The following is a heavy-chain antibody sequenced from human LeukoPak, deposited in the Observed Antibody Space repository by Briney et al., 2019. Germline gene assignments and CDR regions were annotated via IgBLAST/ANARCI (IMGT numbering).Heavy chain of an antibody. CDR2: ISWNGGII. CDR1: GFTFDNYA. Sequence: PGGSLRLSCAASGFTFDNYATHWVRKVPGKGLEWVSGISWNGGIIGYADSVKGRFTISRDSAKNSLYLQMNSLRVEDTALYYCAKGGLRLYFGQFHYWGQGTLVTVSS. D-gene: IGHD3-10*01. J-gene: IGHJ4*02. V-gene: IGHV3-9*01. CDR3: AKGGLRLYFGQFHY.